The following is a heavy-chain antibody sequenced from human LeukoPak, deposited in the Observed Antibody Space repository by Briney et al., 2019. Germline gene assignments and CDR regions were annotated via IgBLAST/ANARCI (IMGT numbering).Heavy chain of an antibody. D-gene: IGHD3-22*01. J-gene: IGHJ4*02. V-gene: IGHV1-3*03. CDR2: INAGNGNT. CDR3: ARGTYDSSGYYYFDY. Sequence: GASVKVSCKASGYTFTSYAMHWVRQAPGQRLEWMGWINAGNGNTKYSQEFQGRVTITRDTFASTAYMELSSLRSEDMAVYYCARGTYDSSGYYYFDYWGQGTLVTVSS. CDR1: GYTFTSYA.